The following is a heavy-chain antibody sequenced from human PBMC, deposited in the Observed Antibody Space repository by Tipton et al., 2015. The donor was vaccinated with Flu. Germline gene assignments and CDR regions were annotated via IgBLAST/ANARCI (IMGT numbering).Heavy chain of an antibody. V-gene: IGHV1-8*01. CDR2: MNPNSGNT. CDR1: GYTFTSYD. CDR3: ARAQVTYYYDSSGYYYGY. D-gene: IGHD3-22*01. J-gene: IGHJ4*02. Sequence: QVQLVQSGAEVKKPGASVKVSCKASGYTFTSYDINWVRQATGQGLEWMGWMNPNSGNTGYAQKFQGRVTMTRNTSISTAYMELSGLRSEDTAVYYCARAQVTYYYDSSGYYYGYWGQGTLVTVSS.